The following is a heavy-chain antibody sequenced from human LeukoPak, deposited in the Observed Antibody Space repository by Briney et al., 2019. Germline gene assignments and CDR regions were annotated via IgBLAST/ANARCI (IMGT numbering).Heavy chain of an antibody. D-gene: IGHD2-2*01. J-gene: IGHJ6*02. V-gene: IGHV3-7*03. CDR2: IKEDGSEK. Sequence: GGSLRLSCAASGFAFSTYWMSWVRQAPGKGLEWVANIKEDGSEKYYVDSVKGRFTISRDNSKNTLYLQMNSLRAEDTAVYYCAKASCSSTSCYLFSYYYYGMDVWGQGTTVTVSS. CDR1: GFAFSTYW. CDR3: AKASCSSTSCYLFSYYYYGMDV.